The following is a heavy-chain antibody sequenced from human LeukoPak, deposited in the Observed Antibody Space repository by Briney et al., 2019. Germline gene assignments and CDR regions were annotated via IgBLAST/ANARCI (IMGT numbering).Heavy chain of an antibody. J-gene: IGHJ4*02. Sequence: GASVKVSCKASGYTFTGYYMHWVRQAPGQGLEWMGWINPNSGGTNYAQKFQGRVTMTRDTSISTAYVELSRLRSDDTAVYYCARDGVVVVADGNYYFDYWGQGTLVTVSS. CDR3: ARDGVVVVADGNYYFDY. D-gene: IGHD2-15*01. CDR2: INPNSGGT. V-gene: IGHV1-2*02. CDR1: GYTFTGYY.